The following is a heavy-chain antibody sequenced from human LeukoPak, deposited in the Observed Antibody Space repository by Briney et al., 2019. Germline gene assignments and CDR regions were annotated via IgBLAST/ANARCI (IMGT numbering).Heavy chain of an antibody. D-gene: IGHD3-16*02. J-gene: IGHJ4*02. CDR2: IGGRGGNT. V-gene: IGHV3-23*01. CDR3: AKDEAGRYY. CDR1: GFTFSNYA. Sequence: GGSLRLSCAASGFTFSNYAMSWVRQAPGKGLEWVSVIGGRGGNTYFADSVTGRFTISRDNSKNTLYLQMNGLRAEDTAVYYCAKDEAGRYYWGQGTLVTVFS.